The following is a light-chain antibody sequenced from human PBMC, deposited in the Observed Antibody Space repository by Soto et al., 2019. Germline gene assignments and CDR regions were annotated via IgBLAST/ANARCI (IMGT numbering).Light chain of an antibody. CDR2: GAS. J-gene: IGKJ1*01. CDR1: QSVSSN. V-gene: IGKV3-15*01. Sequence: EIVMTQSPATLSVSPGERATLSCRASQSVSSNLAWYQQKPGQAPRLLIYGASIRATGIPARFSGSGSATQCTITISSLQPEDFAVYSRRQYNNWPHRAWTFGQGTKVEIK. CDR3: RQYNNWPHRAWT.